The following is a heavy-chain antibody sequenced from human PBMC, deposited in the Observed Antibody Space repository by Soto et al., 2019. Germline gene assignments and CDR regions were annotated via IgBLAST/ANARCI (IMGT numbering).Heavy chain of an antibody. CDR1: GDSIGTTHSY. V-gene: IGHV4-39*01. J-gene: IGHJ4*02. D-gene: IGHD2-8*01. Sequence: KSSETLSLTCTVSGDSIGTTHSYWAWIRQSPGKGLERIGNIHYSGSTYYMPSLRSRVTLSVDTSKNQFSLRLTSVTAEDTAVYYCARHEGNGNVWPLDYWGQGILVTVSS. CDR3: ARHEGNGNVWPLDY. CDR2: IHYSGST.